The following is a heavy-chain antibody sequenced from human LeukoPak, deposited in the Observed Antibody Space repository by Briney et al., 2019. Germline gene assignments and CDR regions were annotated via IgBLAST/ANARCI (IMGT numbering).Heavy chain of an antibody. CDR1: GYTFTSYD. V-gene: IGHV1-8*01. CDR3: ARSWGALDY. J-gene: IGHJ4*02. D-gene: IGHD3-16*01. Sequence: ASVKVSCKASGYTFTSYDINWVRQATGQGLEWMGWMNPNSGNTGYAQKLQGRVTMTTDTSTSTAYMELRSLRSDDTAVYYCARSWGALDYWGQGTLVTVSS. CDR2: MNPNSGNT.